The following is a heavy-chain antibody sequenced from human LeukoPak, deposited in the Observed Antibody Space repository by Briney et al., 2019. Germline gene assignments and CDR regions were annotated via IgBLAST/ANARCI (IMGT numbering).Heavy chain of an antibody. D-gene: IGHD2-2*01. CDR2: IYSSGST. V-gene: IGHV4-4*07. CDR1: GGSINSYY. Sequence: SETLSFTCTVSGGSINSYYWSWIRQPDGKGLEWIGRIYSSGSTNYNPSLKSRVTMSVDTSKNQFSLKLSSVTAADTAVYYCARGQYHLLYWYFDLWGRGTLVTVSS. CDR3: ARGQYHLLYWYFDL. J-gene: IGHJ2*01.